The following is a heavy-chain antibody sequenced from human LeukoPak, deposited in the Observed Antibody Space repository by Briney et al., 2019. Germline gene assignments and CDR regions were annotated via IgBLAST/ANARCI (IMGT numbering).Heavy chain of an antibody. CDR1: GGSISSYY. CDR2: IHASGNT. D-gene: IGHD1-26*01. V-gene: IGHV4-4*07. J-gene: IGHJ3*02. Sequence: PSETLSLTCTVSGGSISSYYWTWIRQPAGKGLEYLGRIHASGNTYYNPSLNSRVAISIDTSKNQFSLKVSSVAAADTAVYYCARHVKGATNAFEIWGQGTMVTVSS. CDR3: ARHVKGATNAFEI.